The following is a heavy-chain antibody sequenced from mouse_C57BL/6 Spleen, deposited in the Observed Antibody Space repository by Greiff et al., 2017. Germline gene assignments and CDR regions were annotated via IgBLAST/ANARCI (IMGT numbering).Heavy chain of an antibody. CDR3: AAYLPDYYGSSYDAMDY. V-gene: IGHV14-2*01. J-gene: IGHJ4*01. D-gene: IGHD1-1*01. CDR2: IDPEDGET. Sequence: VQLKQSGAELVKPGASVKLSCTASGFNIKDYYMHWVKQRTEQGLEWIGRIDPEDGETKYAPKFQGKATITADTSSNTAYLQLSSLTSEDTAVYYCAAYLPDYYGSSYDAMDYWGQGTSVTVSS. CDR1: GFNIKDYY.